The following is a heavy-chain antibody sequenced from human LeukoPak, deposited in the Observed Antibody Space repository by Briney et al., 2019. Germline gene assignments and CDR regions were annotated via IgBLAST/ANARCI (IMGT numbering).Heavy chain of an antibody. CDR1: GFTFSSYW. D-gene: IGHD6-13*01. Sequence: GGSLRLSCAASGFTFSSYWMGWVRQAPGKGLEWVANIKQDGSEKYYVDSVKGRFTISRDNAKNSLYLQMNSLRAEDTAVYYCTKDGSNWQTSAVYLPGDYWGQGTLVSVSS. CDR3: TKDGSNWQTSAVYLPGDY. V-gene: IGHV3-7*01. CDR2: IKQDGSEK. J-gene: IGHJ4*02.